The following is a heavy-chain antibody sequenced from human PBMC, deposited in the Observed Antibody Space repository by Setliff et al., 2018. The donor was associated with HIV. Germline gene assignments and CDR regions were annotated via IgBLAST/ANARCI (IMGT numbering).Heavy chain of an antibody. V-gene: IGHV5-51*01. D-gene: IGHD6-19*01. CDR3: TTGRSGWYSLTRYYYYMDV. CDR1: GYSFTSYW. Sequence: GASLNISCQGSGYSFTSYWIGWVRQMPGKGLEWMGIIYPGDSDTRYSPACQGQVTISADMELSSLRSEDTAVYYCTTGRSGWYSLTRYYYYMDVWGKGTTVTVSS. CDR2: IYPGDSDT. J-gene: IGHJ6*03.